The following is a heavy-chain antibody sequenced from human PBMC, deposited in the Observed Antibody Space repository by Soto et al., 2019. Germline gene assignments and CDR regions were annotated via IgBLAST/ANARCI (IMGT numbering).Heavy chain of an antibody. CDR3: ARPGNYGSGSYLYYLDY. D-gene: IGHD3-10*01. J-gene: IGHJ4*02. V-gene: IGHV4-39*01. CDR1: GAAISSESYY. Sequence: SETLSLTCTISGAAISSESYYWGWIRQPPGKGLEWIGSIQYTGSTYYNPSLKSRVTIFVDTSKNQVSLKLTSVTAADTAVYYCARPGNYGSGSYLYYLDYWGQATLVTSP. CDR2: IQYTGST.